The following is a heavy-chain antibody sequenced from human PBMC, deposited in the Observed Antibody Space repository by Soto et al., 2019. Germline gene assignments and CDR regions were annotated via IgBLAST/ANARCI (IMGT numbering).Heavy chain of an antibody. CDR1: GGSISSDY. CDR3: ARARSSSPNRPFAY. J-gene: IGHJ1*01. D-gene: IGHD6-13*01. CDR2: IYSTGST. Sequence: SETLCLTCTVSGGSISSDYWSWIRQPPGKGLEWIGYIYSTGSTNYNPALKSRVTMSVDTSRNQFSLNLNSVTAADTAVYYCARARSSSPNRPFAYWGQGTLVTVSS. V-gene: IGHV4-59*01.